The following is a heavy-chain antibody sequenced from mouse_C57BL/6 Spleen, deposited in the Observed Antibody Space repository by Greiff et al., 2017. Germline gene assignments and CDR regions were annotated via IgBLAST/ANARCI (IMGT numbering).Heavy chain of an antibody. CDR1: GYAFSSSW. CDR2: IYPGDGDT. D-gene: IGHD2-12*01. CDR3: ARYPLYSPLDY. J-gene: IGHJ2*01. Sequence: VQLQQSGPELVKPGASVKISCKASGYAFSSSWMNWVKQRPGKGLEWIGRIYPGDGDTNYNGKCKGKATLTADKSSSTAYMQLSSLTSEDSAVYFCARYPLYSPLDYWGQGTTLTVSS. V-gene: IGHV1-82*01.